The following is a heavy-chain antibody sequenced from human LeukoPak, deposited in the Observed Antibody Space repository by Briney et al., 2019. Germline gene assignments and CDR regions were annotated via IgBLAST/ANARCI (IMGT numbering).Heavy chain of an antibody. V-gene: IGHV1-18*01. CDR1: GYTFSTYD. J-gene: IGHJ6*03. Sequence: ASVKVSCKASGYTFSTYDISWVRQAPGQGLEWMGWISTYNGNTNYAQKLQGRVTMTTDTSTSTAYMELRSLRSDDTAVYYCARSLGGHYYYMDVWGKGTTVTISS. CDR3: ARSLGGHYYYMDV. D-gene: IGHD2-15*01. CDR2: ISTYNGNT.